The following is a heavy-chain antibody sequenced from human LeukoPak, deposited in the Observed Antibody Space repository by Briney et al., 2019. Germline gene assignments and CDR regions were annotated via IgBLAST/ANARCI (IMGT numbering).Heavy chain of an antibody. V-gene: IGHV5-51*01. CDR1: GYSFPSYW. CDR2: IYPGDSDT. D-gene: IGHD6-13*01. CDR3: AWVYSSSWSYYHY. Sequence: GESLKISCKVSGYSFPSYWIGWVRQLPGKGVEWMGIIYPGDSDTRYSPSFQGQVTISADKSISTAYLQWSSLKASDTAMYYCAWVYSSSWSYYHYWGQATLVTVSS. J-gene: IGHJ4*02.